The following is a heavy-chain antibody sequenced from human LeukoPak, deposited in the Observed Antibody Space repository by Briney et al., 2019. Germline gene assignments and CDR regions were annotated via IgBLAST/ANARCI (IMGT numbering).Heavy chain of an antibody. CDR3: ARAAGVVVAATDSFDY. J-gene: IGHJ4*02. CDR1: GFTFSSYA. D-gene: IGHD2-15*01. Sequence: GSLRLSCAASGFTFSSYAMSWIRQPPGKGLEWIGEINHSGSTNYNPSLKSRVTISVDTSKNQFSLKLSSVTAADTAVYYCARAAGVVVAATDSFDYWGQGTLVTVSS. CDR2: INHSGST. V-gene: IGHV4-34*01.